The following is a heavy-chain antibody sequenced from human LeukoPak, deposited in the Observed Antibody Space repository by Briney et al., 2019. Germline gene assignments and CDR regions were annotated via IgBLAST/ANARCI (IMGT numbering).Heavy chain of an antibody. V-gene: IGHV4-61*02. CDR2: IYTSGST. Sequence: PSESPSPTCTVSGASISSGGNFWTWIRQPAGKGLEWIGRIYTSGSTNYNPSLRSRVTISADTSKKQFYLKLNSVTAADTAVYYCARDGIEAIDSWGQGTLVIVSS. CDR1: GASISSGGNF. D-gene: IGHD1-26*01. J-gene: IGHJ4*03. CDR3: ARDGIEAIDS.